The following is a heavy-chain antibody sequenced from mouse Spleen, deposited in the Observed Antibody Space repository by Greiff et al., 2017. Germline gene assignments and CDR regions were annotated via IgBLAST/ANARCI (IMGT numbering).Heavy chain of an antibody. Sequence: GGSLKLSCAASGFTFSSYGMSWVRQTPDKRLEWVATISSGGSYTYYPDSVKGRFTISRDNAKNTLYLQMSSLKSEDTAMYYCARREAYYFDYWGQGTTLTVSS. J-gene: IGHJ2*01. CDR3: ARREAYYFDY. CDR1: GFTFSSYG. CDR2: ISSGGSYT. V-gene: IGHV5-6*02.